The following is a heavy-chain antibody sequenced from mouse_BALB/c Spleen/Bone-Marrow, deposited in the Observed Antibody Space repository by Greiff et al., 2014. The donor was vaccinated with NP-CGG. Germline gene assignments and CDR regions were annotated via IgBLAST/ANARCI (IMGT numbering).Heavy chain of an antibody. D-gene: IGHD1-2*01. V-gene: IGHV1-87*01. CDR3: ARSGATATPFAY. CDR2: IYPGDGDS. CDR1: GYTFTNYW. Sequence: SGAELARPGASVKLSCKASGYTFTNYWMQWVKQRPGQDLEWIGAIYPGDGDSRYTQKFKGKATLTADKSSSTAYMQLNSLASEDSAVYCCARSGATATPFAYWGQGTLVTVSA. J-gene: IGHJ3*01.